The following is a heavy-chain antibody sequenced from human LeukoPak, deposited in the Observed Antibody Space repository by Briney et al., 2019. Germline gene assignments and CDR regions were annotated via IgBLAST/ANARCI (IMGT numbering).Heavy chain of an antibody. Sequence: GGSLRLSCAASGFTFSSYWMHWVRQVPGKGLVWVSHINSDGSSINYADSVKGRFTISRDNAKNTLYLQMNSLRAEDTAVYYCATSRSFDYWGQGTLVTVSS. CDR2: INSDGSSI. D-gene: IGHD2-2*01. CDR1: GFTFSSYW. V-gene: IGHV3-74*01. CDR3: ATSRSFDY. J-gene: IGHJ4*02.